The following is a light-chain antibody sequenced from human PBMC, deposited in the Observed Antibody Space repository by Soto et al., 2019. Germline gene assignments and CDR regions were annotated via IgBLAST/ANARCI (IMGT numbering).Light chain of an antibody. V-gene: IGLV2-14*01. CDR1: SSDVGGYNY. CDR2: EDS. Sequence: QSALTQPASVSGSPGQSITISCTGTSSDVGGYNYVSWYQQHPGKAPKLMIYEDSNRPSGVSNRFSGSKPGNTASLTISGLQAEDEADYYCSSYTSSSTLVFGGGTKLTVL. CDR3: SSYTSSSTLV. J-gene: IGLJ2*01.